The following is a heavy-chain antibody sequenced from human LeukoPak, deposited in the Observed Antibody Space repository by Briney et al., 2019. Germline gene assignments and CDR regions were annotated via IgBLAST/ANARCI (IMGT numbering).Heavy chain of an antibody. CDR2: IYYSGSX. CDR1: GGSISSSYYY. J-gene: IGHJ5*02. V-gene: IGHV4-39*01. CDR3: ARVRGPDGWFAP. Sequence: SETLSLTCTVSGGSISSSYYYWGWIRQPPGKXXXXIGSIYYSGSXXXXPXXXXRVTISVDTSKNQFSLKLRSVTAADTAVYYCARVRGPDGWFAPWGQGTLVSVSS.